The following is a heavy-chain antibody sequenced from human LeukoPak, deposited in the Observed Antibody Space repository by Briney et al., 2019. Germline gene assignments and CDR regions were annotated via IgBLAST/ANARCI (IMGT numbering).Heavy chain of an antibody. J-gene: IGHJ4*02. CDR3: VKNNGWFHLAQ. Sequence: GGSLRLSCAASGFTFSSSAMSWVRQAPGKGLEWVGHIKTDGSETYYLDSLRGRFSISRDNTNNALYPQMNSLRVEDTAVYYCVKNNGWFHLAQWGQGTLVTVSS. CDR2: IKTDGSET. D-gene: IGHD6-19*01. V-gene: IGHV3-7*03. CDR1: GFTFSSSA.